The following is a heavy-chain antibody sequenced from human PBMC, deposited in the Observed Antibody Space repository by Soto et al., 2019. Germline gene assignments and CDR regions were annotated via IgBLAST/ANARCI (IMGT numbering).Heavy chain of an antibody. V-gene: IGHV3-21*04. J-gene: IGHJ4*02. CDR2: ISSSSSYI. CDR1: GFTFSSYS. Sequence: PGGSLSLSCAASGFTFSSYSMNWVRQAPGKGLEWVSSISSSSSYIYYGDSVKGRFTISRDNSKNTLYLQMNSLRPDDTAVYYWASPASRLDYWGQGTQVTVSS. CDR3: ASPASRLDY.